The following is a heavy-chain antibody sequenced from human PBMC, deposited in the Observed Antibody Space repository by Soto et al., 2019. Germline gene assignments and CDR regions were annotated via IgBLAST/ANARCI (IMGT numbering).Heavy chain of an antibody. CDR2: INPNRGAT. CDR1: GYTFTGYY. CDR3: AREGSGYCAFDI. J-gene: IGHJ3*02. Sequence: QVQLVQSGAEAKKPGASVKVSCQASGYTFTGYYMHWVRQAPGQGLEWMGWINPNRGATKFAQKFQCRVTMTRDTSSSTVYMELSRLRSDDTAVYYCAREGSGYCAFDIWGQGTLVSVSS. D-gene: IGHD3-3*01. V-gene: IGHV1-2*02.